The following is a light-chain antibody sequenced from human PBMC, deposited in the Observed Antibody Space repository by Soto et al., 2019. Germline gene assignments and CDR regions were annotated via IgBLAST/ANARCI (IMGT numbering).Light chain of an antibody. Sequence: IVRTQSPGTLSLYPGGRATLSCRASQSVSSKLAWYQHKSGQAPRLLIFDASSRATGIPDRFSGSGSGTDFTLTINTVEPADFTLYYCQQYRSSATFGQGTRLEIK. V-gene: IGKV3-20*01. CDR1: QSVSSK. J-gene: IGKJ5*01. CDR3: QQYRSSAT. CDR2: DAS.